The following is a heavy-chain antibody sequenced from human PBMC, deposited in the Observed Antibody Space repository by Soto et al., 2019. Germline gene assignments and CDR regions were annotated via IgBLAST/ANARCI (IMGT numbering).Heavy chain of an antibody. CDR1: GFTFDDHA. CDR3: ARDFLGGEHPSYNNTDV. J-gene: IGHJ6*02. V-gene: IGHV3-9*01. Sequence: PGGSLRLSCAASGFTFDDHAMHWVRQVPGKGLEWVSAISWNSANIGYADSVKGRFTISRDNAKSSLYLQMNSLRPEDTALYYCARDFLGGEHPSYNNTDVWGQGTTVTVSS. D-gene: IGHD1-1*01. CDR2: ISWNSANI.